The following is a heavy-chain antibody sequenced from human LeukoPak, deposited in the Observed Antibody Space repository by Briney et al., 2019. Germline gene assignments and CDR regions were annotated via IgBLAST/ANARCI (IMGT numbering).Heavy chain of an antibody. V-gene: IGHV1-2*04. CDR1: GYTFIGYH. J-gene: IGHJ4*02. Sequence: GASVKVSCKAPGYTFIGYHIQWVRQAPGQGLEWMGWIDPSSGGTNYAQKFQGWVTMTRDTSINTAYMELSRLRSNDTAVYYCARALSVSMIRGIIIPYNFDHWGQGTLVTVSS. D-gene: IGHD3-10*01. CDR2: IDPSSGGT. CDR3: ARALSVSMIRGIIIPYNFDH.